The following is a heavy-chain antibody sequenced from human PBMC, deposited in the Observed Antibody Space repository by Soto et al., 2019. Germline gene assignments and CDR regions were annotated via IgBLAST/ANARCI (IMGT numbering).Heavy chain of an antibody. CDR3: VRMASSGTLNWFDP. Sequence: ASVKVSCKASESTFMSYDISWVRQATGQGLEWMGWMNPNSGNTGYALKFQGRVSMTRSTSIYTVYLELSSLASDDTAVYYCVRMASSGTLNWFDPWGQGTLVTVSS. V-gene: IGHV1-8*01. CDR1: ESTFMSYD. D-gene: IGHD1-1*01. CDR2: MNPNSGNT. J-gene: IGHJ5*02.